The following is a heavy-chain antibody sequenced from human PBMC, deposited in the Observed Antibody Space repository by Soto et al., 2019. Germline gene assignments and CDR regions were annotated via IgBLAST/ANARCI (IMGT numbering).Heavy chain of an antibody. D-gene: IGHD2-21*01. CDR1: GFTFSEYA. Sequence: EVQLLESGGGLVQPGGSLRLSCAASGFTFSEYAMSWVRQAPGKXXEWVSSISSSGGTTSYTDSVKGRFTISRDNSKNTLFLQMNGLRAEDTAIYYCTKEPKKSISHDYWGLGTLVTVSP. CDR3: TKEPKKSISHDY. CDR2: ISSSGGTT. J-gene: IGHJ4*02. V-gene: IGHV3-23*01.